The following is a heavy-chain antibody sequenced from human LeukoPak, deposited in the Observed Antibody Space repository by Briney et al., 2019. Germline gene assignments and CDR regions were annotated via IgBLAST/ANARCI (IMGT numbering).Heavy chain of an antibody. CDR3: ARGFYNTYPEDY. Sequence: ASVKVSCKASGYTFTGYYMHWGRQAPGPGLEWMGWIKPNRGGTNYAQKFQGRVTMTRDTSISTAYMELNRLTSGDTDVYYCARGFYNTYPEDYWGQGTLVTVS. V-gene: IGHV1-2*02. CDR2: IKPNRGGT. D-gene: IGHD1-14*01. J-gene: IGHJ4*02. CDR1: GYTFTGYY.